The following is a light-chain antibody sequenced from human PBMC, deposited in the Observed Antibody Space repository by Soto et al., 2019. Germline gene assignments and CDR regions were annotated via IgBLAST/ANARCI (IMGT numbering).Light chain of an antibody. CDR1: QSVSSN. Sequence: EIVLTQSPATLSVSPGERATLSCRASQSVSSNLAWYQQKPGQAPRLLIYGASTRATGIPARFSGSGSGTEFTLTISGLKSEDFAVYYCQQYNNWWTFGQGTKVDIK. J-gene: IGKJ1*01. V-gene: IGKV3-15*01. CDR3: QQYNNWWT. CDR2: GAS.